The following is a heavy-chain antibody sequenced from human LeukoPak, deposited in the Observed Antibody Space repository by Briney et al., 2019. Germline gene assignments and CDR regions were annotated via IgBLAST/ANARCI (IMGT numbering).Heavy chain of an antibody. CDR3: ARRTSRGYYDSSGYYPGFDY. Sequence: SETRSLTWAVDGGSFSGYYWSWIRQPPGKGLEWIGEINHSGSTNYNPSLKSRVTISVDTSKNQFSLKLSSVTAADTAVYYCARRTSRGYYDSSGYYPGFDYWGQGTLVTVSS. J-gene: IGHJ4*02. CDR1: GGSFSGYY. V-gene: IGHV4-34*01. D-gene: IGHD3-22*01. CDR2: INHSGST.